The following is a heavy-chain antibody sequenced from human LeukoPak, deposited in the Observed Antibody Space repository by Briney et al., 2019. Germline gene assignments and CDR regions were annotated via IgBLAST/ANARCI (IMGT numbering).Heavy chain of an antibody. CDR3: ARHRYSYCSSTSCYGSLSSASTYYYYMDV. D-gene: IGHD2-2*01. CDR2: INHSGST. J-gene: IGHJ6*03. V-gene: IGHV4-34*01. Sequence: KPSETLSLTCAVYGGSFSGYYWSWIRQAPGKGLEWIGEINHSGSTNYNPSLKSRVTISVDTSKNQFSLKLSPVTAADTAVYYCARHRYSYCSSTSCYGSLSSASTYYYYMDVWGKGTTVTISS. CDR1: GGSFSGYY.